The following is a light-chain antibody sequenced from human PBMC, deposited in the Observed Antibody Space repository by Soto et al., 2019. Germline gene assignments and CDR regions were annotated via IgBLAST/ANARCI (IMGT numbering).Light chain of an antibody. Sequence: EIVLTQSPGTLSLSPGERATLSCRASQSVSNSFIAWYQQKPGQAPRLLIYGASSRATGIPDRFSGRGSGTDFTLTISRLETDDFAVYYCQQYGSSPSTFGGGTKVEIK. CDR2: GAS. J-gene: IGKJ4*01. V-gene: IGKV3-20*01. CDR1: QSVSNSF. CDR3: QQYGSSPST.